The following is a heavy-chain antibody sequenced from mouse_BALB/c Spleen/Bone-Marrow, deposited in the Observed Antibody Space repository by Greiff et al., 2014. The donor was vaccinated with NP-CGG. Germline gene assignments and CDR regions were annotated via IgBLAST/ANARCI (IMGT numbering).Heavy chain of an antibody. CDR3: ARHYGSNYYAMDC. D-gene: IGHD1-1*01. Sequence: VQLVESGPGLVAPSQSLSITCTVSGFSLTGYGVNWVRQPPGKGLEWLGMIWGDGRTDYNSALKSRLSISKDNSKSQVFLKMNSLQTDDTARYYCARHYGSNYYAMDCWGQGTSVTVSS. J-gene: IGHJ4*01. CDR1: GFSLTGYG. V-gene: IGHV2-6-7*01. CDR2: IWGDGRT.